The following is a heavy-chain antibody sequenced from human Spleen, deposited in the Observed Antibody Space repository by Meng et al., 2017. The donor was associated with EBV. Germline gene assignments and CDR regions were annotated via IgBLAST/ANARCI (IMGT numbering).Heavy chain of an antibody. V-gene: IGHV2-5*02. D-gene: IGHD3-10*01. Sequence: QITLKESGPTLVKPTQTLTLTCTFSGFSLSRNGEAVAWFRQPPGKALDWLALIYWDDDKRFSPSLKNRLTITKDTSRVVLTMTNMDPVDTATYFCAHSNDPGGDWFDPWGQGTLVTVSS. CDR3: AHSNDPGGDWFDP. CDR2: IYWDDDK. CDR1: GFSLSRNGEA. J-gene: IGHJ5*02.